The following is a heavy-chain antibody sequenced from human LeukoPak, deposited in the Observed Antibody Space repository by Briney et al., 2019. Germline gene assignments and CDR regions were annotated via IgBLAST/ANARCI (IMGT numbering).Heavy chain of an antibody. J-gene: IGHJ4*02. CDR3: AKDQPEAYFDY. CDR1: GFSFSSYG. V-gene: IGHV3-30*02. CDR2: IRSGGSIE. Sequence: GGSLRLSCAASGFSFSSYGMHWVRQHWVRQAPGEGLEWVAFIRSGGSIESYADSVKGRFTISRDNAKDTLYLQMNSLGPEDTALYYCAKDQPEAYFDYWGQGTLVTVSS. D-gene: IGHD1-14*01.